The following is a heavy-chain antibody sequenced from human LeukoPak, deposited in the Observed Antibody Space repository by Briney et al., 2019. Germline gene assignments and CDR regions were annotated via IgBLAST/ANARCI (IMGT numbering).Heavy chain of an antibody. CDR2: IYYSGST. CDR1: GGSISSYY. J-gene: IGHJ3*02. CDR3: ARDQGASYGYRGAFDI. D-gene: IGHD5-18*01. V-gene: IGHV4-59*12. Sequence: SETLSLTCTVSGGSISSYYWSWIRQPPGKGLEWIGYIYYSGSTNYNPSLKSRVTISVDTSKNQFSLKLSSVTAADTAVYYCARDQGASYGYRGAFDIWGQGTMVTVSS.